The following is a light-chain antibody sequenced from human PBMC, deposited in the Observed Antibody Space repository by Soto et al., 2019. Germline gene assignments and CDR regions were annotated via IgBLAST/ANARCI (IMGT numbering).Light chain of an antibody. Sequence: IYVTQSPSSLSASVGGRVAITCLASQSISSYLNWYQQKPGKAPKLLLYAAYSLQSGSPPSFSASGPGTDFPLRIRSLQPDDFATYYCQQSYSTPWMFGQGTKVDIK. CDR2: AAY. CDR3: QQSYSTPWM. J-gene: IGKJ1*01. V-gene: IGKV1-39*01. CDR1: QSISSY.